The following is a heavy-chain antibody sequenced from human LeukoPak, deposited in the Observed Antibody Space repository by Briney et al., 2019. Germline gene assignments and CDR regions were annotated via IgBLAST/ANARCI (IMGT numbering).Heavy chain of an antibody. CDR1: GYTFTSYD. CDR2: MSPNSGDT. D-gene: IGHD3-10*01. CDR3: ARGHWERGVIIDY. Sequence: ASVKVSCKASGYTFTSYDFNWVRQATGQRPEWMGWMSPNSGDTGYAQKFQDRVTMTRNTSISTAYMELSSLRSDDTAVYYCARGHWERGVIIDYWGQGTLVTVSS. J-gene: IGHJ4*02. V-gene: IGHV1-8*01.